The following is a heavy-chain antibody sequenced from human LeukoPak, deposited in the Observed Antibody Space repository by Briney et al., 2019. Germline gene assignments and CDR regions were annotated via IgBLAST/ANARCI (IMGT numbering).Heavy chain of an antibody. V-gene: IGHV3-23*01. D-gene: IGHD3-10*01. CDR2: ISGSGSST. Sequence: SGGSLRLSCAASGFTFSICAMNWVRQAPGKGLEWVSGISGSGSSTYYADSVKGRFTLSRDSSKNTVYLQMNSLRAEDTAIYYCAKADGSYKTLIDYWGQGTLVTVSS. J-gene: IGHJ4*02. CDR1: GFTFSICA. CDR3: AKADGSYKTLIDY.